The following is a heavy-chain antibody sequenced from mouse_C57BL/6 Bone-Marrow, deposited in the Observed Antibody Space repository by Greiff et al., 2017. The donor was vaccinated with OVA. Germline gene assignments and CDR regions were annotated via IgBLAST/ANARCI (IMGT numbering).Heavy chain of an antibody. D-gene: IGHD1-1*01. J-gene: IGHJ3*01. CDR1: GFTFSNYW. V-gene: IGHV6-3*01. Sequence: EVKVVESGGGLVQPGGSMKLSCVASGFTFSNYWMNWVRQSPEKGLEWVAQIRLKSDNYATHYAESVKGRFTISRDDSKSSVYLQMNNLRAEDTGIYYCTGSYYGTSSYWGQGTLVTVSA. CDR2: IRLKSDNYAT. CDR3: TGSYYGTSSY.